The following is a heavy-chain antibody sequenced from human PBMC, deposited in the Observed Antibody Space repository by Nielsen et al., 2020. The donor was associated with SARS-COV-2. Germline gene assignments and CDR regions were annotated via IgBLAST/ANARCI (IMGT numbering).Heavy chain of an antibody. D-gene: IGHD3-22*01. Sequence: WVRQAPGQGLEWMGGIIPIFGTANYAQKFQGRVTITADESTSTAYMELRSLRSDDTAVYYCARLYYYDSSGYYHTPDDYYYYYMDVWGKGTTVTVSS. V-gene: IGHV1-69*01. J-gene: IGHJ6*03. CDR2: IIPIFGTA. CDR3: ARLYYYDSSGYYHTPDDYYYYYMDV.